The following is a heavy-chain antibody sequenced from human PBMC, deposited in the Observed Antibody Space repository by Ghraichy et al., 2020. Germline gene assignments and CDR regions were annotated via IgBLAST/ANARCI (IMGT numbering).Heavy chain of an antibody. CDR1: GFTFSSYS. Sequence: GGSLRLSCAASGFTFSSYSMNWVRQAPGKGLEWVSSISSSSSYIYYADSVKGRFTISRDNAKNSLYLQMNSLRAEDTAVYYCARVASIAAKEYYFDYWGQGTLVTVSS. J-gene: IGHJ4*02. V-gene: IGHV3-21*01. CDR2: ISSSSSYI. D-gene: IGHD6-25*01. CDR3: ARVASIAAKEYYFDY.